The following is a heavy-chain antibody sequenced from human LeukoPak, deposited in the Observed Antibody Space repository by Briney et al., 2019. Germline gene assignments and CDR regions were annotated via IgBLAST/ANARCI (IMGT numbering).Heavy chain of an antibody. J-gene: IGHJ3*02. CDR2: IIPIFGTA. Sequence: SVKVSCKASGGTFSSYAISWVRQAPGQGLEWMGGIIPIFGTANYAQKFQGRVTITTDESTSTAYMELSSQRSEDTAVYYCARDQGPFGVVADAFDIWGQGTMVTVSS. V-gene: IGHV1-69*05. D-gene: IGHD3-3*01. CDR3: ARDQGPFGVVADAFDI. CDR1: GGTFSSYA.